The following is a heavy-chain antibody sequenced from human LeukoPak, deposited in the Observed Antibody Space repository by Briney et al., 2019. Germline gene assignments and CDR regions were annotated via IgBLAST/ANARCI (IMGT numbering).Heavy chain of an antibody. CDR1: GYTFTGYY. CDR2: INPNSGGT. D-gene: IGHD3-22*01. V-gene: IGHV1-2*02. CDR3: ARDKEEDYDTSGMFQH. J-gene: IGHJ1*01. Sequence: ASVKVSCKASGYTFTGYYVHWVQQAPGQGLEWMGWINPNSGGTNYAQNLQDRVTLTTDTSTTTVYMELKSLRSDDTAVYYCARDKEEDYDTSGMFQHWGQGTLVTVSS.